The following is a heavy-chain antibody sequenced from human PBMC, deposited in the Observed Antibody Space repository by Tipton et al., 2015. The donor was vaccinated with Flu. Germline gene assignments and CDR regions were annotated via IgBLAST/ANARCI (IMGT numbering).Heavy chain of an antibody. Sequence: TLSLTCAVSSYSISSGYYWGWIRQPPGKGLEWIGSIYHSGRTYYNPSLKSRVTMSVDTSKNQFSLKLSSVTATDTAVYYCARDREGATTMLDYWGQGTLVSVSS. CDR2: IYHSGRT. CDR3: ARDREGATTMLDY. V-gene: IGHV4-38-2*02. J-gene: IGHJ4*02. D-gene: IGHD1-26*01. CDR1: SYSISSGYY.